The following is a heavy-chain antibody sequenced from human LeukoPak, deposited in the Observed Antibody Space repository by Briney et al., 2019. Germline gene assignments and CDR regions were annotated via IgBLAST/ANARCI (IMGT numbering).Heavy chain of an antibody. D-gene: IGHD6-13*01. Sequence: AGGSLRLSCTASGFAFRNYAMSWVRQAPGKGLEWVSGISGFNTYYADSVKGRFTISRDNSKNTLYLQMNSLRAEDTAVYYCAKDSSYSSSWYYWGQGTLVTVSS. J-gene: IGHJ4*02. CDR3: AKDSSYSSSWYY. CDR2: ISGFNT. V-gene: IGHV3-23*01. CDR1: GFAFRNYA.